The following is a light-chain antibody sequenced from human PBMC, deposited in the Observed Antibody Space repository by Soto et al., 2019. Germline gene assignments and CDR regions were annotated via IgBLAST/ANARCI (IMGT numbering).Light chain of an antibody. CDR2: KVS. J-gene: IGKJ1*01. Sequence: DVVMTQAPLSLPVTLGQPASISCRSSQSLVYRDGNTYLNWFQQRPGQSPRRLIYKVSNRDSGVPDRFSGSGSGTDFTLKISSVEAEDVGVYYCMQGPHWPWTFGQGTKVEIK. CDR1: QSLVYRDGNTY. CDR3: MQGPHWPWT. V-gene: IGKV2-30*01.